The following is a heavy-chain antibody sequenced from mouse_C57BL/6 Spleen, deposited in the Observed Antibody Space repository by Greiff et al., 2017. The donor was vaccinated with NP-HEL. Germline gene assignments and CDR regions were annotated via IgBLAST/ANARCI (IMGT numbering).Heavy chain of an antibody. CDR3: TRIWWDFEG. CDR2: IRLKSDNYAT. CDR1: GLTFSNYW. Sequence: EVKLEESGGGLVQPGGSMKLSCVASGLTFSNYWMNWVRQSPEKGLEWVAQIRLKSDNYATHYAESVKGRFTISRDDSKSSVYLEMNNLRAEDTGIYYCTRIWWDFEGWGTWATVTVSS. J-gene: IGHJ1*03. V-gene: IGHV6-3*01.